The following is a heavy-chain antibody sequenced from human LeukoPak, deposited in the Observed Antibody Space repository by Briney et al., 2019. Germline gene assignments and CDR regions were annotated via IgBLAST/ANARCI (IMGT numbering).Heavy chain of an antibody. Sequence: GGSLRLSCAASGFTFSSYAMSWVRQAPGKGLEWVSAISGSGGSTYYADSVKGRFTISRDNSKNTLYLQMNSPRAEDTAVYYCAKAVRVDMITFGGVIVYPYYFDYWGQGTLVTVSS. CDR2: ISGSGGST. CDR3: AKAVRVDMITFGGVIVYPYYFDY. J-gene: IGHJ4*02. CDR1: GFTFSSYA. V-gene: IGHV3-23*01. D-gene: IGHD3-16*02.